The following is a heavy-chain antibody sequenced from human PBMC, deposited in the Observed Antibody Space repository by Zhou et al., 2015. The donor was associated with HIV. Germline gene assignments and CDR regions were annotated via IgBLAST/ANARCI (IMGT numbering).Heavy chain of an antibody. CDR3: ARSYCGGDCYGIWGFDY. CDR2: IIPIFGTA. Sequence: QVQLVQSGAEVKKPGSSVKVSCKASGGTFSSYAISWVRQAPGQGLEWMGGIIPIFGTANYAQKFQGRVTITADKSTSTAYMELSSLRSEDTAVYYCARSYCGGDCYGIWGFDYWGQGTLVTVSS. J-gene: IGHJ4*02. D-gene: IGHD2-21*02. CDR1: GGTFSSYA. V-gene: IGHV1-69*06.